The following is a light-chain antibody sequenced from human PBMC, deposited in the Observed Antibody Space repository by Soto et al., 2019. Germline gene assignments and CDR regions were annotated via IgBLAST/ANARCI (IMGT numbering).Light chain of an antibody. CDR1: SSDVGGYNH. V-gene: IGLV2-14*01. J-gene: IGLJ2*01. CDR3: SSYTSGSTVV. Sequence: QSALTQPASVSGSPGQSITISCTGTSSDVGGYNHVSWYQQHPGKAPKLMIHDVSDRPSGVSNRFSGSKSGNTASLTISGHQAEDEADYYCSSYTSGSTVVFGGGTKLTVL. CDR2: DVS.